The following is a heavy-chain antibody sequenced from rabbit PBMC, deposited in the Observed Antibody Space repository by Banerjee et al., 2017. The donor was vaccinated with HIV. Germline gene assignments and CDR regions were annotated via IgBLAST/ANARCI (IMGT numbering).Heavy chain of an antibody. J-gene: IGHJ6*01. V-gene: IGHV1S40*01. D-gene: IGHD7-1*01. Sequence: QSLEESGGDLVQPGASLTLTCTASGFDFRNIDWMNWVRQAPGKGLEWIGTINAGNSVTSYASWAKGRFTISKASSTTVTLQMTSLTAADTATYFCARDTGTSFSTYGMDLWGPGTLVTVS. CDR2: INAGNSVT. CDR3: ARDTGTSFSTYGMDL. CDR1: GFDFRNIDW.